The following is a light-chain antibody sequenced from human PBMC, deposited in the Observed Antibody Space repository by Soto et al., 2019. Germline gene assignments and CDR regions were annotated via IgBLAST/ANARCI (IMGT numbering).Light chain of an antibody. CDR1: QSVSSSY. V-gene: IGKV3-20*01. Sequence: EIVLTQSPGTLSLSPGERATLSCRASQSVSSSYLAWYQQKPGQAPRLLIYGASSRATGIPDRFSGGGSGTDFTLTISRREPHDVVVDYCHQYGSTPWTFGQGTKVEIK. CDR2: GAS. J-gene: IGKJ1*01. CDR3: HQYGSTPWT.